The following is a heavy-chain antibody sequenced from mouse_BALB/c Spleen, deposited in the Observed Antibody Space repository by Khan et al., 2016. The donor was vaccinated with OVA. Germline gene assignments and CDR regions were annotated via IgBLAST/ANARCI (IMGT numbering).Heavy chain of an antibody. CDR3: ARRTTGYAMDY. Sequence: QVQLKQSGAELARPGASVKMSCKASGYTFTSNTMHWVKQRPGQGLEWIGYIIPRSGYTIYNQKFKDKVTLTADISSSTAYMQLSSLTSDDSAVYYCARRTTGYAMDYWGQGTSVTVSS. CDR2: IIPRSGYT. CDR1: GYTFTSNT. D-gene: IGHD2-14*01. J-gene: IGHJ4*01. V-gene: IGHV1-4*01.